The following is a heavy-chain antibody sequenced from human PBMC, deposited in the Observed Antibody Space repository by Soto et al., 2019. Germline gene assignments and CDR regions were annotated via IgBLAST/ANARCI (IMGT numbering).Heavy chain of an antibody. CDR2: ISGSGGST. CDR3: ASPIAAEYYYYGMDV. J-gene: IGHJ6*02. V-gene: IGHV3-23*01. Sequence: GGSLRLSCAASGFTFSSYAMSWVRQAPGKGLEWVSAISGSGGSTYYADSVKGRFTISRDNSNNTLYLQMNSLRAEDTAVYYCASPIAAEYYYYGMDVWGQGTTVTVSS. D-gene: IGHD6-13*01. CDR1: GFTFSSYA.